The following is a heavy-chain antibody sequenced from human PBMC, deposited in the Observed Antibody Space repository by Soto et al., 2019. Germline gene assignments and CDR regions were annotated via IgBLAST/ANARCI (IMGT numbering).Heavy chain of an antibody. CDR2: ISYDGSNK. J-gene: IGHJ5*02. V-gene: IGHV3-30*18. CDR3: AKVWLGYCSGGRCLNWFDP. CDR1: GFTFSSYG. Sequence: PGGSLRLSCAASGFTFSSYGMHWVRQAPGKGLEWVAVISYDGSNKYYADSVKGRFTISRDNSKNTLYLQMNSLRAEDTAVYYCAKVWLGYCSGGRCLNWFDPWGQGTLVTVSS. D-gene: IGHD2-15*01.